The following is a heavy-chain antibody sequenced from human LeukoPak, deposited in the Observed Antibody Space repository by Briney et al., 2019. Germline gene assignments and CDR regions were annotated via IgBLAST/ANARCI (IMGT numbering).Heavy chain of an antibody. CDR2: ISSSSSYI. CDR1: GFTFSSYE. J-gene: IGHJ6*03. D-gene: IGHD6-13*01. CDR3: QWWEQQLVRIGYYYYMTS. V-gene: IGHV3-21*01. Sequence: GGSLRLSCAASGFTFSSYEMNWVRQAPGKGLEWVSSISSSSSYIYYADSVKGRFTISRDNAKNSLYLQMNSLRAEDTAVYYCQWWEQQLVRIGYYYYMTSGAKGPRSPSP.